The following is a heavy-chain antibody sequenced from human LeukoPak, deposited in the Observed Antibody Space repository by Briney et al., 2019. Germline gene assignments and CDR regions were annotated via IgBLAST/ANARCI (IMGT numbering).Heavy chain of an antibody. CDR3: ARARGRIAVAGIDY. Sequence: ASVKVSCKASGYTFTSYGISWVRQAPGQGLEWMGWISAYNGNTNYAQKLQGRVTMTTDTSTSTAYMELRSLRSDDTAAYYCARARGRIAVAGIDYWGQGTLVTVSS. D-gene: IGHD6-19*01. CDR1: GYTFTSYG. V-gene: IGHV1-18*04. CDR2: ISAYNGNT. J-gene: IGHJ4*02.